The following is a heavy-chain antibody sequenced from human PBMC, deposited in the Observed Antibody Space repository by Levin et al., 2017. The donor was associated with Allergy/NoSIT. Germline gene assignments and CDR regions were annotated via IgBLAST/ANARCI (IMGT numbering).Heavy chain of an antibody. CDR1: GGSFSGYY. CDR2: INHSGDT. J-gene: IGHJ4*02. Sequence: LRLSCAVYGGSFSGYYWSWIRQSPVKGLEWIGEINHSGDTNWPDYNPSLKSRLVISMDTSKNQVSLRLRSVTAADTAVYFCARDRPQGYYESTGFPDWGRGIQVIVSS. D-gene: IGHD3-22*01. V-gene: IGHV4-34*09. CDR3: ARDRPQGYYESTGFPD.